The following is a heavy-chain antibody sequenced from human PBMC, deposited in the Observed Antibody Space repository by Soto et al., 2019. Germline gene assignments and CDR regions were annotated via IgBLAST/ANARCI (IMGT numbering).Heavy chain of an antibody. Sequence: GGSLRLSCAASGFAFSNYAMTWVRQAPGKGLEWVSAVSSSGSTIYYADSVKGRFTISRDNAKNSLYLQMNSLRAEDAAVYYCARDQKDELRFLEWSSNQGNYYYYGMDVWGQGTTVTVSS. CDR1: GFAFSNYA. J-gene: IGHJ6*02. D-gene: IGHD3-3*01. V-gene: IGHV3-48*03. CDR3: ARDQKDELRFLEWSSNQGNYYYYGMDV. CDR2: VSSSGSTI.